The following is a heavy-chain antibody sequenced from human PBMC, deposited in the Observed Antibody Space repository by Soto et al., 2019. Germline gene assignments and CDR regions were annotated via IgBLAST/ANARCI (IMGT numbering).Heavy chain of an antibody. Sequence: ASVKVSCKASGDTFTSYYINWVRQAAGQGLEWMGWMNPNSGNTGYAQKFQGRVTMTRNTSISTAYMELSSLRSEDTAVYYCASTGRTYYDFWSGYSYWGQGTLVTVSS. CDR1: GDTFTSYY. V-gene: IGHV1-8*01. J-gene: IGHJ4*02. CDR2: MNPNSGNT. CDR3: ASTGRTYYDFWSGYSY. D-gene: IGHD3-3*01.